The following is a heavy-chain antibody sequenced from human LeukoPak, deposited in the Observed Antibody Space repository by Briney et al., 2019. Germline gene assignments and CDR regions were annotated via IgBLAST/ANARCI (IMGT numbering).Heavy chain of an antibody. CDR3: VKDITHGAYGVNDY. D-gene: IGHD4-17*01. CDR2: ISWDSGSI. Sequence: PGGSLRLSCEASGFTFDDYAMHWVRQAPGKGLEWVSGISWDSGSIGYADSVKGRFTTSRDNAKNSLYLQMNSLRAEDTALYYCVKDITHGAYGVNDYWGQGTLVTVSS. J-gene: IGHJ4*02. V-gene: IGHV3-9*01. CDR1: GFTFDDYA.